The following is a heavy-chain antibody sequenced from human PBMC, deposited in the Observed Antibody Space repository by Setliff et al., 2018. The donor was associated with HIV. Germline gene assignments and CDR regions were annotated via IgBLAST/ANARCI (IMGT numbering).Heavy chain of an antibody. CDR3: ASSPAWRSDSGLHTFDY. CDR1: GYSISSRYY. Sequence: LSLTCTVSGYSISSRYYWGWIRQPPGKGPEWIGSVYHTGSTYYNPSLKSRVTMSADTSKNQFSLKLSSVTAADTAVYYCASSPAWRSDSGLHTFDYWGQGTLVTVSS. J-gene: IGHJ4*02. D-gene: IGHD2-15*01. V-gene: IGHV4-38-2*02. CDR2: VYHTGST.